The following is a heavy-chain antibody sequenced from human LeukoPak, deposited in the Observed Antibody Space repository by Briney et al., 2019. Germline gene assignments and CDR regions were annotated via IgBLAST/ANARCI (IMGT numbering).Heavy chain of an antibody. J-gene: IGHJ6*03. Sequence: GGSLRLSCAASGFTFSTYWMHWVRQAPGKGLVWVSRITSDGSGTTYADSVKGRFTISRDNAKNTLYLQMNSLRAEDTAVYYCAKHNDYFAYYYYYYMDVWGKGTTVTFSS. D-gene: IGHD2/OR15-2a*01. CDR3: AKHNDYFAYYYYYYMDV. CDR2: ITSDGSGT. V-gene: IGHV3-74*01. CDR1: GFTFSTYW.